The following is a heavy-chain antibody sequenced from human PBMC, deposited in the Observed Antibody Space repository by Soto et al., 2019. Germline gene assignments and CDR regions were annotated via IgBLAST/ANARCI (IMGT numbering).Heavy chain of an antibody. CDR1: GGTFSSYA. V-gene: IGHV1-69*13. D-gene: IGHD2-21*02. CDR3: ARSSCGGDCYYYFDY. CDR2: IIPIFGTA. J-gene: IGHJ4*02. Sequence: GASVKVSCKASGGTFSSYAISWVRPAPGQGLEWMGGIIPIFGTANYAQEFQGRVTITADESTSTAYMELSSLRSEDTAVYYCARSSCGGDCYYYFDYWGQGTLVTVSS.